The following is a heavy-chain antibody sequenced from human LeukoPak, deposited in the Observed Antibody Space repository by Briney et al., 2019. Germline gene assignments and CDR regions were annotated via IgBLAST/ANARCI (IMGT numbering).Heavy chain of an antibody. D-gene: IGHD4-17*01. CDR2: IYSGGNT. CDR3: ARRAGEYSHPYDY. CDR1: GFTVSSNS. Sequence: GGSLRLSCTVSGFTVSSNSMSWVRQAPGKGLEWVSFIYSGGNTHYSDSVKGRFTISRDNSKNTLYLQTNSLRAEDTAVYCCARRAGEYSHPYDYWGQGTLVTVSS. V-gene: IGHV3-53*01. J-gene: IGHJ4*02.